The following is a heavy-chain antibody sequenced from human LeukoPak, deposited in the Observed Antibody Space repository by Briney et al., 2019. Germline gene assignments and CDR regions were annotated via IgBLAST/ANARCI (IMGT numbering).Heavy chain of an antibody. D-gene: IGHD2-2*01. V-gene: IGHV4-34*01. Sequence: PSETLSLTCAVYGGSFSGCYWSWIRQPPGKGLEWIGEINHSGSTNYIPSLKSRVTISVDTSKNQFSLKLSSVTAADTAVYYCARDRGGSTSPSFDYWGQGTLVTVSS. CDR1: GGSFSGCY. CDR3: ARDRGGSTSPSFDY. CDR2: INHSGST. J-gene: IGHJ4*02.